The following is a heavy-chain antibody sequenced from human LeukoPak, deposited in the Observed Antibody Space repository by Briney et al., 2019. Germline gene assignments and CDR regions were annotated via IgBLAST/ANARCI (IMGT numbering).Heavy chain of an antibody. Sequence: ASVKVSCKASGYTFTTYYMHWVRQAPGQGLEWMGIINPSGGSTSYAQKFQGRVTMTRDTSTSTVYMELSSLRSDDTAVYYCARDYPAWIAVAGRGDYWGQGTLVTVSS. D-gene: IGHD6-19*01. V-gene: IGHV1-46*01. CDR1: GYTFTTYY. CDR3: ARDYPAWIAVAGRGDY. CDR2: INPSGGST. J-gene: IGHJ4*02.